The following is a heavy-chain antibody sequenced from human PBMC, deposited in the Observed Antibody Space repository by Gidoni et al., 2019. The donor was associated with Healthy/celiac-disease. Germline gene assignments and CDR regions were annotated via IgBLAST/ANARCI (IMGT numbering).Heavy chain of an antibody. Sequence: QVQLVESGGGVVQPGRSLRLSCAASGFPFSSYAMHWVRQAPGKGLEWVAVISYDGSNKYYADSVKGRFTISRDNSKNTLYLQMNSLRAEDTAVYYCARDPVVPAAIGAFDIWGQGTMVTVSS. CDR2: ISYDGSNK. V-gene: IGHV3-30*04. CDR1: GFPFSSYA. J-gene: IGHJ3*02. CDR3: ARDPVVPAAIGAFDI. D-gene: IGHD2-2*02.